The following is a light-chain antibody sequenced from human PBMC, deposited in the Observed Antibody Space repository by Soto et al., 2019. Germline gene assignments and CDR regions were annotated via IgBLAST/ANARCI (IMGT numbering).Light chain of an antibody. CDR2: GAS. J-gene: IGKJ2*01. CDR1: QSVSSN. V-gene: IGKV3-15*01. Sequence: EIVMTQSPATLSVSPGERATLSCRASQSVSSNLAWYQQKPGQAPRLLIYGASTRATGIPARFSGSGSGTEFTLTISSLQPEDFATYSCQQTYSPPMYTFGRGTKVDIK. CDR3: QQTYSPPMYT.